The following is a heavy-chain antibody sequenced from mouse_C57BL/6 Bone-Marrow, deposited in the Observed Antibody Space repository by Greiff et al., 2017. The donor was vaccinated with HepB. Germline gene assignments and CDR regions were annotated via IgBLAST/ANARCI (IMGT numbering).Heavy chain of an antibody. J-gene: IGHJ3*01. CDR2: ISSGSSTI. CDR1: GFTFSDYG. Sequence: EVQLVESGGGLVKPGGSLKLSCAASGFTFSDYGMHWVRQAPEKGLEWVAYISSGSSTIYYADTVKGRFTISRDNAKNNLFLQMTSLRSEDTAMYYCARDTTVVDRFAYWGQGTLVTVSA. CDR3: ARDTTVVDRFAY. V-gene: IGHV5-17*01. D-gene: IGHD1-1*01.